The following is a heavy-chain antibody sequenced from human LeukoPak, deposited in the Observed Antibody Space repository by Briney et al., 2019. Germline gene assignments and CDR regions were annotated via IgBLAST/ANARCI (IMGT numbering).Heavy chain of an antibody. CDR1: GFTFSRFS. V-gene: IGHV3-23*01. J-gene: IGHJ4*01. CDR3: VKDRFPDDNNSLDF. D-gene: IGHD3-22*01. CDR2: IFGSAAKT. Sequence: PGGSLRLSCEGSGFTFSRFSINWVRQAPGKGLEWVSLIFGSAAKTFYSDSVKGRFTISRDNSKNTAYLQMNSLRAEDTAVYYCVKDRFPDDNNSLDFWGRGILVTVSS.